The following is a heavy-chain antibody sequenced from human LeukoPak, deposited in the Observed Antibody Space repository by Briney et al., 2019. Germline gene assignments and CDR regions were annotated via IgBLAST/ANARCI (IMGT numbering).Heavy chain of an antibody. Sequence: GASVKVSCKASGFTFTKFFIHWVRQAPGQGLEWMGVINPSGGGTTYAQKFQGRVSMTRDTSTTTLYMELSSLRSEDTAVYYCARGGPCGSDCYSTSFDYWGQGTLVTVFS. CDR2: INPSGGGT. CDR1: GFTFTKFF. CDR3: ARGGPCGSDCYSTSFDY. J-gene: IGHJ4*02. D-gene: IGHD2-21*02. V-gene: IGHV1-46*01.